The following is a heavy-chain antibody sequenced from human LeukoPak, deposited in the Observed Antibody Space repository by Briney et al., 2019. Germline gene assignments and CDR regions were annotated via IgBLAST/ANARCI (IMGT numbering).Heavy chain of an antibody. CDR1: GGSISSGGYS. J-gene: IGHJ4*02. CDR2: IYHSGST. D-gene: IGHD2-2*01. Sequence: SETLSLTCAVSGGSISSGGYSWIWIRQPPGKGLEGIGCIYHSGSTYYKPSVKSRVTISVASSNLQFSLKLSSVTAADTAVYYCATLGGLGYCSSTSCYDDYWGQGTLVTVSS. V-gene: IGHV4-30-2*01. CDR3: ATLGGLGYCSSTSCYDDY.